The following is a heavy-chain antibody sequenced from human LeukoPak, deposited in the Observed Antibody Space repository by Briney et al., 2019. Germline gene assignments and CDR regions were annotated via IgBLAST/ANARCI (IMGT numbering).Heavy chain of an antibody. CDR1: GFTFGDYA. CDR3: TREAYQYYDILTGYYMMPGYFDY. V-gene: IGHV3-49*04. J-gene: IGHJ4*02. CDR2: IRSKAYGCTT. Sequence: PGGSLRLSCTASGFTFGDYAMSWVRQAPGKGLEWVGFIRSKAYGCTTEYAASVKGSFTISRDDSKSIAYLQMNSLKTEDTAVYYCTREAYQYYDILTGYYMMPGYFDYWGQGTLVTVSS. D-gene: IGHD3-9*01.